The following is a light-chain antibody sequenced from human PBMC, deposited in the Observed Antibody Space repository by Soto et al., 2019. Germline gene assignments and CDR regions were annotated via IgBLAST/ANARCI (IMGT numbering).Light chain of an antibody. CDR1: ESIRTY. Sequence: EIVLTQSPATLSLSPGERATLSCRASESIRTYLAWYQQKPGQAPRLLIYDASTRPTGIPARFSGSGSGTDFTLTIGSLEPEDFAIYYCQQRSNWPITFGQGTRLEIK. CDR2: DAS. J-gene: IGKJ5*01. V-gene: IGKV3-11*01. CDR3: QQRSNWPIT.